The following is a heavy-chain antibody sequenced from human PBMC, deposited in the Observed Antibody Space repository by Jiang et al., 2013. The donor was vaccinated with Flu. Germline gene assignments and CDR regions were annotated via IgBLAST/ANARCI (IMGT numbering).Heavy chain of an antibody. Sequence: SGYTFTSNYMHWLRQAPGQGFEWMGIINPSGGSTTYAQKFQDRVTMTRDASTSTVYMELNSLTSDDTALFYCARSRGRVRGVVDTYYFDYWGQGTLVTVSS. CDR2: INPSGGST. D-gene: IGHD3-10*01. CDR3: ARSRGRVRGVVDTYYFDY. V-gene: IGHV1-46*01. J-gene: IGHJ4*02. CDR1: GYTFTSNY.